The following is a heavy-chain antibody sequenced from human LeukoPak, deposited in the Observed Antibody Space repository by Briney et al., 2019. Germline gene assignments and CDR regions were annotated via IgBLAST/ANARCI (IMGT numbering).Heavy chain of an antibody. D-gene: IGHD2-2*01. Sequence: AGGSLRLSCAASGFTFSSYAMSWVRQAPGKGLEWVSAISGSGGSTYYADSVKGRFTISRDNSKNTLYLQMSSLRAEDTAVYYCAKSDCSSTSCSYYYYYGMDVWGKGTTVTVSS. CDR2: ISGSGGST. J-gene: IGHJ6*04. CDR3: AKSDCSSTSCSYYYYYGMDV. CDR1: GFTFSSYA. V-gene: IGHV3-23*01.